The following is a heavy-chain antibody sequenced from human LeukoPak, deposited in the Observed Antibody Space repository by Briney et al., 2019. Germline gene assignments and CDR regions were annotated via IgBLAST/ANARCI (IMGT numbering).Heavy chain of an antibody. D-gene: IGHD2-15*01. CDR1: GFTLSTDS. Sequence: GGSLRLSCAASGFTLSTDSMNWVRQAPGKGLEWISYISYDSAIKYYADSVRGRFTISRDNAKNSLSLQMHSLRAEDTAVYYCARDNPRCCGVVPVNIDDFWGQGTLVIVPS. CDR3: ARDNPRCCGVVPVNIDDF. J-gene: IGHJ4*02. V-gene: IGHV3-48*01. CDR2: ISYDSAIK.